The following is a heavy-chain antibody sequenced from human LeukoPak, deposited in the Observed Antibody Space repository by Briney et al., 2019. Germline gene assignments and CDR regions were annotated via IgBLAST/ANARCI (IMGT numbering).Heavy chain of an antibody. D-gene: IGHD2-15*01. CDR2: FYYNGGT. CDR1: GGSISSRSYY. CDR3: ARLTVVVVPATADY. Sequence: SETLSLTCTVSGGSISSRSYYWGWIRQPPGKGLEWIGSFYYNGGTYYNPSLKSRVTISVDTSKNQFSLKLSSVTAADTAVYYCARLTVVVVPATADYWGQGTPVTVSS. J-gene: IGHJ4*02. V-gene: IGHV4-39*01.